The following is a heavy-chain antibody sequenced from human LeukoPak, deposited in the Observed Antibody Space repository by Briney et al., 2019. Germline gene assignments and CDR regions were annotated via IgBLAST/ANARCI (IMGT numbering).Heavy chain of an antibody. CDR3: ARAYYDSSGYYYAPYYYYGMDV. D-gene: IGHD3-22*01. CDR2: IYYSGST. J-gene: IGHJ6*02. Sequence: SETLSLTCTVSGGSISSYYWSWIRQPPGKGLEWIGYIYYSGSTNYNPSLKSRVTISVDTSKNQFSLKLSSVTAADTAVYYCARAYYDSSGYYYAPYYYYGMDVWGQGTTVTVSS. CDR1: GGSISSYY. V-gene: IGHV4-59*08.